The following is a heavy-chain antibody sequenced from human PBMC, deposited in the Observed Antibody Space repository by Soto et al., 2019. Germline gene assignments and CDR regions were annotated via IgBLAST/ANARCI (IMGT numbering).Heavy chain of an antibody. J-gene: IGHJ6*02. D-gene: IGHD2-2*02. CDR3: AKIYCSSNRCYTLYGMDV. CDR1: GFTFSSYA. Sequence: EVQLLESGGGLVQRGGSLRLSCAASGFTFSSYAMSWVRQAPGRGLEWVSGISGSGGSTYYADSVKGRFTISRDNSKNTLSLQMNSLRAEDTAVYYCAKIYCSSNRCYTLYGMDVWGQGTTVTVSS. CDR2: ISGSGGST. V-gene: IGHV3-23*01.